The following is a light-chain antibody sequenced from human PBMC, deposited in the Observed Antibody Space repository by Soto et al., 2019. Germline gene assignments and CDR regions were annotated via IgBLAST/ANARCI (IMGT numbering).Light chain of an antibody. J-gene: IGKJ2*01. Sequence: EIVLTQSPGTLSLSPGERATLSCRASQTIGSNYFAWYQQKPGQAPKLLIYVASSRATGIPDRFSGSGSGANFTLTISRLEPQDVAVYYCQQYGNTPPYTFGQGTKLEIK. CDR3: QQYGNTPPYT. V-gene: IGKV3-20*01. CDR1: QTIGSNY. CDR2: VAS.